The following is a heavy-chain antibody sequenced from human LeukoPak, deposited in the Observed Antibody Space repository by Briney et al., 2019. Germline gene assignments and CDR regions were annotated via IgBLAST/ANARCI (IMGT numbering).Heavy chain of an antibody. J-gene: IGHJ4*02. CDR3: ARVAGDSTTATYYFDY. Sequence: GAPVKVSCKASGYTFTGYYMHWVRQAPGQGLEWMGWINPNSGGTNYAQKFQGWVTTTRDTSISTAYMELSRLRSDDTAVYYCARVAGDSTTATYYFDYWGQGTLVTVSS. CDR2: INPNSGGT. D-gene: IGHD6-13*01. V-gene: IGHV1-2*04. CDR1: GYTFTGYY.